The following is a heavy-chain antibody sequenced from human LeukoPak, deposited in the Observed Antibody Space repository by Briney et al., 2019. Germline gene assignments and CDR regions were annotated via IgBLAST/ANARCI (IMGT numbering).Heavy chain of an antibody. Sequence: GESLRLSCAASGFTFSRYSMNRVRQAPGKGLEWVSFISSSSYIYYADSVKGRFTISRDNAKNSLFLQMNSLRVEDTAVYYCATVTMRDDDYWGQGTLVTVSS. V-gene: IGHV3-21*01. CDR1: GFTFSRYS. CDR2: ISSSSYI. CDR3: ATVTMRDDDY. J-gene: IGHJ4*02. D-gene: IGHD1-1*01.